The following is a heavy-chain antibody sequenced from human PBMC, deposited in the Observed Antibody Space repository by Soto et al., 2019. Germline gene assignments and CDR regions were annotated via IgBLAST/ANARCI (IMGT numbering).Heavy chain of an antibody. V-gene: IGHV3-21*01. CDR3: ARAPLRAAAYYFDL. CDR2: ISSSSSYI. Sequence: EVQLVESGGGLVKPGGSLRLSCAASGFTFSSYSMNWVRQAPGKGLEWVSSISSSSSYIYYADSVKGRFTISRDNAKNSLYLQMNSLRAEDTAVYYCARAPLRAAAYYFDLWGRGTLVTVSS. J-gene: IGHJ2*01. CDR1: GFTFSSYS. D-gene: IGHD6-13*01.